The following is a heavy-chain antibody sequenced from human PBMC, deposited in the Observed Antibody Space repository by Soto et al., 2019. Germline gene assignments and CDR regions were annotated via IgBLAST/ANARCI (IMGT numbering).Heavy chain of an antibody. CDR1: GFTFDSYA. CDR2: ISGSADRT. CDR3: AKDTVGGYSFWSGYYSDGLDV. D-gene: IGHD3-3*01. Sequence: EVKLLESGGGLAQPGGSLRLSCVGSGFTFDSYAISWVRQAPGERLQWIAAISGSADRTDYAHSVRGRFTISRDNAKKTVHLQMDSLRVEDTAVYFCAKDTVGGYSFWSGYYSDGLDVWGQGTLVSVS. J-gene: IGHJ3*01. V-gene: IGHV3-23*01.